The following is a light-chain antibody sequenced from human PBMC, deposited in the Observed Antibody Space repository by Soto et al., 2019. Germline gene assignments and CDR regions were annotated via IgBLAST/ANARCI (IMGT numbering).Light chain of an antibody. Sequence: EIVLTQSPGTLSLSPGERATLSCRASQSISSTYLAWYQQKPGQAPRLLIYGASSRATGIPDRFSGSGSGTDFILTINRLEPEDFAVYYCQQYGISPPWTFGQGTKVEIK. V-gene: IGKV3-20*01. CDR1: QSISSTY. CDR2: GAS. J-gene: IGKJ1*01. CDR3: QQYGISPPWT.